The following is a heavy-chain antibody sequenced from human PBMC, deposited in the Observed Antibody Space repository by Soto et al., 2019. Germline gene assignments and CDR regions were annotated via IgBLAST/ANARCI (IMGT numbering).Heavy chain of an antibody. CDR1: GFTFSGSA. Sequence: PGGSLRLSCAASGFTFSGSAMHWVRQASGKGLEWVGRIRSKANSYATAYAASVKGRFTISRDDSKNTAYLQMNSLKTEDTAVYYCTRRPEKYYYDSSGYPAPATDAFDIWGQGTMVTVSS. CDR2: IRSKANSYAT. D-gene: IGHD3-22*01. V-gene: IGHV3-73*01. J-gene: IGHJ3*02. CDR3: TRRPEKYYYDSSGYPAPATDAFDI.